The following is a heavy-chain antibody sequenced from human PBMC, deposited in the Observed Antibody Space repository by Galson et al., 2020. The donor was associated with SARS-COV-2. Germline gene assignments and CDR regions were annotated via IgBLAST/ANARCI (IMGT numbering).Heavy chain of an antibody. Sequence: SETLSLTCAVSGTSISSGSYSWNWIRQPPGKGLEWIGYISHSGGTYYNPSLKRRVTISGDRSKNQFSLRLSSVTAADTAVYYCARLHYGEYAPEASDIWGPGTRVTVAS. CDR1: GTSISSGSYS. CDR3: ARLHYGEYAPEASDI. CDR2: ISHSGGT. D-gene: IGHD4-17*01. J-gene: IGHJ3*02. V-gene: IGHV4-30-2*01.